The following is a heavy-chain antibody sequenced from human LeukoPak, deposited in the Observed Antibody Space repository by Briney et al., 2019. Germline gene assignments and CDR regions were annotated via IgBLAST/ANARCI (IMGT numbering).Heavy chain of an antibody. J-gene: IGHJ4*02. V-gene: IGHV3-23*01. CDR1: GFTFSSYA. Sequence: GGSLRPSCAASGFTFSSYAMSWVRQAPGKGLEWVSAISGSGGSTYYADSVKGRFTISRDNSKNTLYLQMNSLRAEDTAVYYCAKAVPRYYYDSSGYYYAYWGQGTLVTVSS. CDR2: ISGSGGST. CDR3: AKAVPRYYYDSSGYYYAY. D-gene: IGHD3-22*01.